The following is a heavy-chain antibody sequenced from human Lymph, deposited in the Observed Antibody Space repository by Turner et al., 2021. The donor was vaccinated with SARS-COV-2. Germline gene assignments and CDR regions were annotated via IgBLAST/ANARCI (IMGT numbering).Heavy chain of an antibody. D-gene: IGHD7-27*01. V-gene: IGHV3-30-3*01. CDR1: GFTFSSYA. CDR3: ARSGPNFDY. Sequence: QVQLVEAGGGVVQPGGSRGLSCAASGFTFSSYAMLWVRQAPGKGLDWVALLSYDGSNKYYADSVKGRFTISRENSKNTLSLQMNSLRAEDTAVYYCARSGPNFDYWGQGTLVTVSS. J-gene: IGHJ4*02. CDR2: LSYDGSNK.